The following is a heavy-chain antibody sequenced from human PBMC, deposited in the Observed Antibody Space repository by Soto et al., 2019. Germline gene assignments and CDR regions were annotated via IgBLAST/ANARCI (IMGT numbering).Heavy chain of an antibody. Sequence: GGSLRLSCAASGFTFSSYGMHWVRQAPGKGPEWVAVIWYDGSNKYYADSVKGRFTISRDNSKNTLYLQMNSLRAEDTAVYYCARDLFGGQEDSNXDHPKTKNYYYYYGMDVWGQGTTVTVSS. V-gene: IGHV3-33*01. CDR2: IWYDGSNK. CDR3: ARDLFGGQEDSNXDHPKTKNYYYYYGMDV. J-gene: IGHJ6*02. CDR1: GFTFSSYG. D-gene: IGHD3-10*02.